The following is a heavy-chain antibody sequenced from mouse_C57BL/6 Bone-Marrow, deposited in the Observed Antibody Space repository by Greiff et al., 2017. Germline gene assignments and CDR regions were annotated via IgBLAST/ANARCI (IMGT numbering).Heavy chain of an antibody. Sequence: EVMLVESGGDLVKPGGSLKLSCAASGFTFSSYGMSWVRPTPDKRLEWVATISSGGSYTNYPDNVKGRFTISRDNAKNTLYLQMSSLNAEDTAMYYCAREGMTLYYAMDYWGQGTSVTVSS. CDR1: GFTFSSYG. CDR2: ISSGGSYT. J-gene: IGHJ4*01. CDR3: AREGMTLYYAMDY. V-gene: IGHV5-6*01.